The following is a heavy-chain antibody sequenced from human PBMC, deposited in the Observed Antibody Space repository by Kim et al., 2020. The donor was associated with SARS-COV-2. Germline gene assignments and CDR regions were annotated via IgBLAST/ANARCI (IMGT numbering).Heavy chain of an antibody. V-gene: IGHV4-34*01. CDR3: ASKRNSSSHHTFDY. D-gene: IGHD6-6*01. Sequence: NPSLKSRVTISVDTSKNQFSLKLSSVTAADTAVYYCASKRNSSSHHTFDYWGQGTLVTVSS. J-gene: IGHJ4*02.